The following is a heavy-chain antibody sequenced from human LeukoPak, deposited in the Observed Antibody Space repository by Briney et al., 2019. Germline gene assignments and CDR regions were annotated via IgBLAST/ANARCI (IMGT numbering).Heavy chain of an antibody. V-gene: IGHV4-38-2*01. Sequence: PSETLSLTCAVSGYSISSGYYWGWIRPPPGKGLEWIGSIYHSGSTYYNPSLKSRVTISVDTSKNQFSLKLSSVTAADTAVYYCARRTDCSGGSCSLDIWGQGTMVTVSS. CDR3: ARRTDCSGGSCSLDI. J-gene: IGHJ3*02. CDR2: IYHSGST. CDR1: GYSISSGYY. D-gene: IGHD2-15*01.